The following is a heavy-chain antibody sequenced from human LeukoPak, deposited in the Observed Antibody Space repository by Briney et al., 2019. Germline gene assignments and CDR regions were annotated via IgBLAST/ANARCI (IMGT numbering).Heavy chain of an antibody. CDR3: ARGTIYRRNDY. CDR2: INHSGST. J-gene: IGHJ4*02. Sequence: SETLSLTCAVYGGSFSGYYWSWIRQPPGKGLEGIGEINHSGSTNYNPSLKSRVTISVDTSKNQFSLKLSSVTAADTAVYYCARGTIYRRNDYWGQGTLVTVSS. V-gene: IGHV4-34*01. CDR1: GGSFSGYY. D-gene: IGHD1-14*01.